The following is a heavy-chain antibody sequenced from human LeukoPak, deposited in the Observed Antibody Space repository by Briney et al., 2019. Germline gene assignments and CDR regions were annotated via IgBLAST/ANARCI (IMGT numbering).Heavy chain of an antibody. CDR3: AKHRVGAAPGVFWFDP. D-gene: IGHD1-26*01. J-gene: IGHJ5*02. Sequence: GGSLRLSCTASGFTFSSYGMHWVRQAPGKGLEWVAVISYDGSNKYYADSAKGRFTISRDNSKNTLYLQMNSLRAEDTAVYYCAKHRVGAAPGVFWFDPWGQGTLVTVSS. CDR1: GFTFSSYG. V-gene: IGHV3-30*18. CDR2: ISYDGSNK.